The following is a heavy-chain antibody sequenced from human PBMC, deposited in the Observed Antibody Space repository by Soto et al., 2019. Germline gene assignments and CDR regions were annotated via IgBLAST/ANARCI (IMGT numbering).Heavy chain of an antibody. CDR2: INHSGST. CDR1: GGSFSGYY. D-gene: IGHD5-18*01. V-gene: IGHV4-34*01. J-gene: IGHJ6*03. CDR3: ARGPTVGYPKTHYYYYYYYMDV. Sequence: SETLSLTCAVYGGSFSGYYWSWIRQPPGKGLEWIGEINHSGSTNYNPSLKSRVTISVDTSKNQFSLKLSSVTAADTAVYYCARGPTVGYPKTHYYYYYYYMDVWGKGTTVTVSS.